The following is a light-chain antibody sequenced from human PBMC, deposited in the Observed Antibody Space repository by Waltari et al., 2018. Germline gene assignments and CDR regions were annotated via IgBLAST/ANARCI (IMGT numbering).Light chain of an antibody. CDR1: TSDVENYDL. CDR3: CSYGGPSTPYV. V-gene: IGLV2-23*02. CDR2: EVY. J-gene: IGLJ1*01. Sequence: HSTLTSPASVSGSLGQSITISSNRTTSDVENYDLVSWYQQPPGRAPKLMIHEVYKRPSGISSRFSASKSGATASLTISGLRAEDEADYYCCSYGGPSTPYVFGTGTKVTVL.